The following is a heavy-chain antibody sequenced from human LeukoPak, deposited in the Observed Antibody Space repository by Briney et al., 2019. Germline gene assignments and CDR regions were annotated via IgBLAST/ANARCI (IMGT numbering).Heavy chain of an antibody. CDR3: ARDKVGTSYFDF. Sequence: SETLSLTCTVSGGSISGYYWSWIRQPAGKGLEWIERVYGSGSTNYNPSPKSRLTVSLDTSKNQFSLRLSSVTAADTAIYYCARDKVGTSYFDFWGQGVLVTVSS. V-gene: IGHV4-4*07. D-gene: IGHD1-26*01. CDR1: GGSISGYY. J-gene: IGHJ4*02. CDR2: VYGSGST.